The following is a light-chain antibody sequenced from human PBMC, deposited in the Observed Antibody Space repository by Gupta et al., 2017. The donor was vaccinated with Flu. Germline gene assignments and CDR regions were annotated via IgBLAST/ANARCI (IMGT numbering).Light chain of an antibody. CDR2: EVN. V-gene: IGLV2-14*01. Sequence: QSALTQPPSVSGSPGQSITISCTGTSSDVGGYNSVSWYQQHPGKAPKLMIYEVNNRPSGVSNRFSGSKSGNTASLTIPGRQAEDEADYYCSSYTSSSTYVFGTVTKVTVL. CDR1: SSDVGGYNS. J-gene: IGLJ1*01. CDR3: SSYTSSSTYV.